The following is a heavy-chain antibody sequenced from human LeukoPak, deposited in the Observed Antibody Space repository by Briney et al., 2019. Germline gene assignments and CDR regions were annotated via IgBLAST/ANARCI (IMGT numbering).Heavy chain of an antibody. CDR2: IYTSGST. V-gene: IGHV4-4*07. Sequence: SETLSLTCTVSGGSISSYYWSWIRQPAGKGLEWIGRIYTSGSTNYNPSPKSRVTMSVDTSKNQFSLKLSSVTAADTAVYYCARDKIITIGLPPEHYYYYYGMDVWGQGTTVTVSS. D-gene: IGHD3-3*01. J-gene: IGHJ6*02. CDR3: ARDKIITIGLPPEHYYYYYGMDV. CDR1: GGSISSYY.